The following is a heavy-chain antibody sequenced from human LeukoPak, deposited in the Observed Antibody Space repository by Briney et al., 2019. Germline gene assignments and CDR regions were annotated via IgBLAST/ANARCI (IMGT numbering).Heavy chain of an antibody. J-gene: IGHJ2*01. CDR2: IYHSGST. D-gene: IGHD4-17*01. CDR3: ARLYGDYPKGYFDL. CDR1: GYSISSGYY. Sequence: SETLSLTCTVSGYSISSGYYWGWIRQPPGKGLEWIGSIYHSGSTYYNPSLKSRVTISVDTSKNQFSLKLSSVTAADTAVYYCARLYGDYPKGYFDLWGRGTLVTVSS. V-gene: IGHV4-38-2*02.